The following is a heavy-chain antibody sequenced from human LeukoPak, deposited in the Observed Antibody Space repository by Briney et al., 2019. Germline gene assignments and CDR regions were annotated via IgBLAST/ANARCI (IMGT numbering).Heavy chain of an antibody. CDR3: ARHDYAEY. Sequence: GGSLRLSCAASRFTVSSDYMTWARQAPGKGQEWASVIHTDGTTHYADSVMGRFTISRDKSTNTLYLQMNSLRAEDTAVYYCARHDYAEYWGQGTLVTVSS. J-gene: IGHJ4*02. V-gene: IGHV3-53*01. CDR2: IHTDGTT. CDR1: RFTVSSDY.